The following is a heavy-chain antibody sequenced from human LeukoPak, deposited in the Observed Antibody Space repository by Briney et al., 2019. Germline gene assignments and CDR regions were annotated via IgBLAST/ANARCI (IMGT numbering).Heavy chain of an antibody. CDR3: ARTYYDYVWGSHPELDP. CDR1: GYTFTGYY. Sequence: GASVKVSCKASGYTFTGYYMHWVRQAPGQGLEWMGWINPNSGGTNYAQKFQGRVTMTRDTSISTAYMELSRLRSDDTAVYYCARTYYDYVWGSHPELDPWGQGTLVTVSS. D-gene: IGHD3-16*02. J-gene: IGHJ5*02. CDR2: INPNSGGT. V-gene: IGHV1-2*02.